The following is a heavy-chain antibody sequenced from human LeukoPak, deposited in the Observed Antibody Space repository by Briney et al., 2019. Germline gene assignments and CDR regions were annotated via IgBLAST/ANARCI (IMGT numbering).Heavy chain of an antibody. CDR2: FYTSGST. CDR1: GGSMSSGSYY. D-gene: IGHD1-26*01. Sequence: SQTLSLTCTVSGGSMSSGSYYWSWIRQPAGKGLEWIGRFYTSGSTKYNPSVESRVTISVDTPKNQFSLKLNSVTAADTAVYYCAREWGNAGLFDYWGQGTLVTVSS. J-gene: IGHJ4*02. V-gene: IGHV4-61*02. CDR3: AREWGNAGLFDY.